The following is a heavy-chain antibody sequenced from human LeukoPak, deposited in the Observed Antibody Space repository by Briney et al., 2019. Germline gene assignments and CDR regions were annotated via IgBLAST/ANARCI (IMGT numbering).Heavy chain of an antibody. CDR2: VWYYGDNK. Sequence: GGSLRLSCAASGFTFNNYGLHWVRQAPGKGLEWVAVVWYYGDNKYYADSVKGRFTISRDNSNNTLYLHMNSLGAEDTAVYYCARSPVTGLWLPRMYYFDYWGQGTLVTVSS. J-gene: IGHJ4*02. V-gene: IGHV3-33*01. CDR3: ARSPVTGLWLPRMYYFDY. D-gene: IGHD2-21*01. CDR1: GFTFNNYG.